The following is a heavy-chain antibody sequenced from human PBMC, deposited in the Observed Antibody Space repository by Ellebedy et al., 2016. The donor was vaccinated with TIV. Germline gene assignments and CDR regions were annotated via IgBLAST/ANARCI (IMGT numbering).Heavy chain of an antibody. V-gene: IGHV1-2*02. CDR2: INPNSGGT. CDR3: ARVSNYSSSWYGYYYYGMDV. Sequence: ASVKVSCXASGYTFTGYYMHWVRQAPGQGLEWMGWINPNSGGTNYAQKFQGRVTMTRDTSISTAYMELSRLRSDDTAVYYCARVSNYSSSWYGYYYYGMDVWGQGTTVTVSS. CDR1: GYTFTGYY. J-gene: IGHJ6*02. D-gene: IGHD6-13*01.